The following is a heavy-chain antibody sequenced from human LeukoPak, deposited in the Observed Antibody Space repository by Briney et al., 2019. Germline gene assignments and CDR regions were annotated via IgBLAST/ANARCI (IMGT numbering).Heavy chain of an antibody. Sequence: SCKASGYTFTGYYMHWVRQAPGKGLEWVAIISYDGNNKYYADSVKGRFTISRDISKNTLYLQMNSLRAEDTAVYYCARASMVNWYFDIWGRGTLVTVSS. CDR3: ARASMVNWYFDI. CDR2: ISYDGNNK. D-gene: IGHD3-10*01. CDR1: GYTFTGYY. J-gene: IGHJ2*01. V-gene: IGHV3-30*03.